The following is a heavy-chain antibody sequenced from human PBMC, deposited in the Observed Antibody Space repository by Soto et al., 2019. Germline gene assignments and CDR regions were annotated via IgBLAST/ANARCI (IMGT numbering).Heavy chain of an antibody. V-gene: IGHV3-9*01. CDR1: GFTFDDYA. D-gene: IGHD6-13*01. Sequence: EVQLVESGGGLVQPGRSLRLSCAASGFTFDDYAMHWVRQAPGKGLEWVSGISWNSGSIGYADSVKGRLTISRDNAKNSLYLQMNSLRAEDTALYYCAKDRRDSSSWYYFDYWGQGTLVTVSS. CDR2: ISWNSGSI. J-gene: IGHJ4*02. CDR3: AKDRRDSSSWYYFDY.